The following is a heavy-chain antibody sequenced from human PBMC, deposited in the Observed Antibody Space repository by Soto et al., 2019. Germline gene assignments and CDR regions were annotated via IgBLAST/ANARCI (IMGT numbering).Heavy chain of an antibody. CDR2: MTAGNGNT. J-gene: IGHJ6*02. CDR1: GCIFTSSA. CDR3: ARDQYRGYAAYYHAVDV. V-gene: IGHV1-3*01. D-gene: IGHD5-12*01. Sequence: KVSCKASGCIFTSSAMHWVRQAPEHTLEWMVWMTAGNGNTKYSQKLQSRVSITGDTSASTAYMELSSLRSEDTAVYYCARDQYRGYAAYYHAVDVWGQGTTVTGSS.